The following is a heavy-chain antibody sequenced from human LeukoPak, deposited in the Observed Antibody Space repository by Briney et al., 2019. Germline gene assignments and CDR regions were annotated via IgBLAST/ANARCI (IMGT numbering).Heavy chain of an antibody. CDR1: RFTFSSSW. D-gene: IGHD2-2*01. CDR2: IKQDGSDK. Sequence: GGSLRLSCEASRFTFSSSWMSWVRQAPGKGLEWVANIKQDGSDKYYVDSVKGRFTISRDNAKNSLYLEMNSLRAEDTAVYYCAREAGPAYCSTTSCLNWFGPWGQGTLVTVSS. V-gene: IGHV3-7*05. J-gene: IGHJ5*02. CDR3: AREAGPAYCSTTSCLNWFGP.